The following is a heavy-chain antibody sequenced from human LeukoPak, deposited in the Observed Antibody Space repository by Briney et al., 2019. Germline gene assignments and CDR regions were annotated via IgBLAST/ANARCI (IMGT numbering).Heavy chain of an antibody. D-gene: IGHD6-13*01. CDR1: GGSISGGGSS. J-gene: IGHJ5*02. V-gene: IGHV4-30-2*01. CDR3: ARDNSSSWFQYNWFDP. Sequence: SQTLSLTCAVSGGSISGGGSSWRWIRQPPGKGLEWIGYIYHSGSTYYNPSLKSRVTISVDRSKNQFSLKLSSVTAADTAVYYCARDNSSSWFQYNWFDPWGQGTLVTVSS. CDR2: IYHSGST.